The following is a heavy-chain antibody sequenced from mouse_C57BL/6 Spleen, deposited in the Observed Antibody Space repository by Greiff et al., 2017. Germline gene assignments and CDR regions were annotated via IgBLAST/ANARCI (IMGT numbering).Heavy chain of an antibody. J-gene: IGHJ3*01. CDR3: APGFLAY. CDR2: ISSGSSTI. Sequence: EVQGVESGGGLVKPGGSLKLSCAASGFTFSDYGMHWVRQAPEKGLEWVAYISSGSSTINYTEKVKGRFTFSRDNAKNTLFLQMTSLRSEDTAMYYCAPGFLAYWGQGTLVTVSA. V-gene: IGHV5-17*01. D-gene: IGHD4-1*01. CDR1: GFTFSDYG.